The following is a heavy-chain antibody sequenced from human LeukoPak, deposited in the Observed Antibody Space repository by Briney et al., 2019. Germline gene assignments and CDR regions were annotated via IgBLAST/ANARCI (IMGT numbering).Heavy chain of an antibody. V-gene: IGHV3-21*01. CDR2: ISGSSSYI. J-gene: IGHJ4*02. CDR1: GFTFSGYS. Sequence: PGRSLRLSCAASGFTFSGYSMNWVRQAPGKGLEWVSSISGSSSYIYYADSVKGRFTISRDNAKNSLYLQMNSLRADDTALYYCARESVTGDSVDYWGQGTLVTVSS. CDR3: ARESVTGDSVDY. D-gene: IGHD7-27*01.